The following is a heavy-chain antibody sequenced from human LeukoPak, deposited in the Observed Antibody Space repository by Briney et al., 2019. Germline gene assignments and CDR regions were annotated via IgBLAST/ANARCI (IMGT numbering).Heavy chain of an antibody. Sequence: ETLSLTCTVSGGSISSSSYYWGWIRQAPGKGLEWVSAIGGSGGSTYYADSVKGRFTISRDNSKNTLYLQMNSLRAEDTAVYYCAKDDEDDSSGYYLAYFDYWGQGTLVTVSS. J-gene: IGHJ4*02. V-gene: IGHV3-23*01. CDR2: IGGSGGST. D-gene: IGHD3-22*01. CDR1: GGSISSSSYY. CDR3: AKDDEDDSSGYYLAYFDY.